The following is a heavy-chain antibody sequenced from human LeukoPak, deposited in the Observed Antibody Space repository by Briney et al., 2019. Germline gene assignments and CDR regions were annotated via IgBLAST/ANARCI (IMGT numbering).Heavy chain of an antibody. CDR1: GYTFTNYG. Sequence: APVKVSCKTSGYTFTNYGINWVRQAPGQGLEWIGWITTYNGDTNYAQKLQGRVTMTTDTSTSTAYMELRSLRSDDTAVYYCARGSSYGFSMGYWGQGTLVTVSS. D-gene: IGHD5-18*01. V-gene: IGHV1-18*01. J-gene: IGHJ4*02. CDR2: ITTYNGDT. CDR3: ARGSSYGFSMGY.